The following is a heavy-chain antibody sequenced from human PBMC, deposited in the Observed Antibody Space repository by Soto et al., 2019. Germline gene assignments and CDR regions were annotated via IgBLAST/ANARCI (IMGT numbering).Heavy chain of an antibody. CDR1: GGSISSGGYY. CDR3: AGDEVVAATQRFDP. J-gene: IGHJ5*02. D-gene: IGHD2-15*01. V-gene: IGHV4-31*03. CDR2: IYYSGST. Sequence: QVQLQESGPGLVKPSQTLSLTCTVSGGSISSGGYYWSWIRQHPGKGLEWIGYIYYSGSTYYNPSLKSRVTLSVDTSKNQFSLKLSSVTAADTAVYYCAGDEVVAATQRFDPWGQGTLVTVSS.